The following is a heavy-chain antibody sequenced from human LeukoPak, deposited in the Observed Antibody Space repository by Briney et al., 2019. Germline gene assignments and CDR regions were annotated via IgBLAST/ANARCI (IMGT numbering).Heavy chain of an antibody. CDR1: GLIFSTYS. Sequence: PGGSLRLSCAASGLIFSTYSMNWVRQAPGRGLEWVSSISSSRSFIYYADSVQGRFTISRDNAKNSLYLQMNSLRAEDTAVYYCARVTGGFYSHFDYWGQGTLVTVSS. CDR2: ISSSRSFI. V-gene: IGHV3-21*01. D-gene: IGHD3-22*01. CDR3: ARVTGGFYSHFDY. J-gene: IGHJ4*02.